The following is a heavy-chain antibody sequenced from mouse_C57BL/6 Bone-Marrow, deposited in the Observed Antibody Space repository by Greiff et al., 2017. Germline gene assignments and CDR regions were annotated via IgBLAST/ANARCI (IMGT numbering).Heavy chain of an antibody. D-gene: IGHD1-2*01. CDR2: IYPRSGNT. J-gene: IGHJ3*01. Sequence: QVQLQQSGAELARPGASVKLSCKASGYTFTSYGIRWVQQRTGQGLEWIGEIYPRSGNTYYNEKFKGKATLTADKSSSTAYMELRSLTSEDSAVYFCARERIMVYDGPFAYWGQGTLVTVSA. CDR1: GYTFTSYG. V-gene: IGHV1-81*01. CDR3: ARERIMVYDGPFAY.